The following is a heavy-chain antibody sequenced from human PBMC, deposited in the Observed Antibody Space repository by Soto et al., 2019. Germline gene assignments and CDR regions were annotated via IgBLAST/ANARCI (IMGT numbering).Heavy chain of an antibody. D-gene: IGHD6-19*01. V-gene: IGHV3-23*01. CDR1: GFTFSSYA. CDR3: AKDTYDSSGWFHYYYYGMDV. Sequence: PGGSLRLSCAASGFTFSSYAMSWVRQAPGKGLEWVSAISGSGGSTYYADSVKGRFTIPRDNSKNTLYLQMNSLRAEDTAVYYCAKDTYDSSGWFHYYYYGMDVWGQGTTVTVSS. CDR2: ISGSGGST. J-gene: IGHJ6*02.